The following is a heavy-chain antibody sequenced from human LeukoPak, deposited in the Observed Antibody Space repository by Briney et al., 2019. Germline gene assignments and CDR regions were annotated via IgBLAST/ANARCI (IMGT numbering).Heavy chain of an antibody. CDR2: INHSGRT. V-gene: IGHV4-34*01. J-gene: IGHJ3*02. CDR1: GGSFSGYY. D-gene: IGHD5-18*01. Sequence: PSETLSLTCAVYGGSFSGYYWSWIRQSPGKGLEWIGEINHSGRTNYNPSLKSRVTISVDTSKNQFSLKLSFATATDTAIYYCARGWFGFWHNSYAGDNAFDIWGRGTMVTVSS. CDR3: ARGWFGFWHNSYAGDNAFDI.